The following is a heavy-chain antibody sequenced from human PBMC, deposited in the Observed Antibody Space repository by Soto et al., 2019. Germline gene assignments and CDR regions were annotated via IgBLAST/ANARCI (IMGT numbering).Heavy chain of an antibody. CDR2: IYSGGST. D-gene: IGHD5-12*01. J-gene: IGHJ4*02. CDR1: GFTVSSNY. V-gene: IGHV3-66*01. CDR3: ASILIVATIPFDY. Sequence: PGGSLRLSCAASGFTVSSNYMSWVRQAPGKGLEWVSVIYSGGSTYYADSVKGRFTISRDNSKNTLYLQMNSLRAEDTAVYYCASILIVATIPFDYWGQGTLVTVSS.